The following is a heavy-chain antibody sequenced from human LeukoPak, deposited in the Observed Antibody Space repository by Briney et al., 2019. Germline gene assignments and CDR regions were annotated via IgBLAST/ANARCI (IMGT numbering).Heavy chain of an antibody. CDR2: ISGSGVST. Sequence: GGSLRLSCAASGFTFSSYAMSWVRQAPGKGLEWVPGISGSGVSTYYADSVKGRFTISRDNSKNTLYLQMNSLRAEDTAVYYCAKAATGWYYFDYWGQGTLLTVSS. CDR1: GFTFSSYA. V-gene: IGHV3-23*01. CDR3: AKAATGWYYFDY. J-gene: IGHJ4*02. D-gene: IGHD6-19*01.